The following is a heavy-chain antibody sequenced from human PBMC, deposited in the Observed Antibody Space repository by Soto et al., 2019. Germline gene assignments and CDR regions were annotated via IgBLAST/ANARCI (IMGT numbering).Heavy chain of an antibody. CDR2: IYYSGIT. CDR3: ARQRSGSGNLLWFDS. V-gene: IGHV4-59*08. CDR1: GDSVSGYY. D-gene: IGHD3-10*01. Sequence: QVQLQESGPGLVKPSETLSLICSVSGDSVSGYYWSWIRQPTGKGLEWIGHIYYSGITKYNPSLKSRVTIXXDXSXTQFSLKLNFVTAADTAVYYCARQRSGSGNLLWFDSWGQGTLVTVSS. J-gene: IGHJ5*01.